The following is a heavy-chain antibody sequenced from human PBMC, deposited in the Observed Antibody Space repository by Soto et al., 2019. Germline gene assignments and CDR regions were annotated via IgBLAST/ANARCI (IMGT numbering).Heavy chain of an antibody. D-gene: IGHD2-2*01. V-gene: IGHV1-18*04. CDR1: GYTFTSYG. J-gene: IGHJ6*02. CDR2: ISAYNGNT. Sequence: ASVKVSCKASGYTFTSYGISWVRQAPGQGLEWMGWISAYNGNTNYAQKFQGRVTMTTDTSTSTAYMELRSLRSDDTAVYYCARDLKRRNIVVVPAAQYYYYGMDVWGQGTTVTVSS. CDR3: ARDLKRRNIVVVPAAQYYYYGMDV.